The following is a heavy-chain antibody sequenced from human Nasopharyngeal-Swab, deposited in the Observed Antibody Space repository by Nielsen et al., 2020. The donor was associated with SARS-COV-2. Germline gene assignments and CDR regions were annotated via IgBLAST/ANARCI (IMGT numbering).Heavy chain of an antibody. J-gene: IGHJ4*02. CDR3: ARRSYPNYYDSSGYYPFDH. Sequence: SETLSLTCTVSGGSISSGSYFWGWIRQPPGKGLEWIGSMYYSGSTYYNPSLKSRVTISVDTSKNQFSLKLSSVTAADTAVYYCARRSYPNYYDSSGYYPFDHWGQGTLVTVSS. D-gene: IGHD3-22*01. V-gene: IGHV4-39*01. CDR2: MYYSGST. CDR1: GGSISSGSYF.